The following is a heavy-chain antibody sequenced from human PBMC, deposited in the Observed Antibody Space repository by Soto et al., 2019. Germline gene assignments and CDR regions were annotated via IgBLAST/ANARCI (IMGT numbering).Heavy chain of an antibody. V-gene: IGHV3-33*01. CDR3: ARDLSYYDSSGYYFDY. J-gene: IGHJ4*02. CDR2: IWYDGSNK. D-gene: IGHD3-22*01. CDR1: GFTFSSYG. Sequence: PGGALRLSCGASGFTFSSYGMHWVRQAPGKGLEWVAVIWYDGSNKYYADSVKGRFTISRDNSKNTLYLQMNSLRAEDTAVYYCARDLSYYDSSGYYFDYWGQGTLVTVSS.